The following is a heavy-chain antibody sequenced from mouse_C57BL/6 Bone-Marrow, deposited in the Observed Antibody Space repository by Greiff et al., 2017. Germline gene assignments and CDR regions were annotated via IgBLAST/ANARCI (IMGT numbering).Heavy chain of an antibody. CDR2: IYPGNGDT. V-gene: IGHV1-12*01. CDR1: GYTFTSYN. CDR3: ARWAYYIDD. J-gene: IGHJ2*01. Sequence: QVQLQQSGAELVRPGASVKMSCKASGYTFTSYNMHWVQQTPRQGLEWIGAIYPGNGDTSYNQKFKGKATLTVDKSSSTAYMQLSSLTSEDSAVYFCARWAYYIDDWGQGTTLTVSS.